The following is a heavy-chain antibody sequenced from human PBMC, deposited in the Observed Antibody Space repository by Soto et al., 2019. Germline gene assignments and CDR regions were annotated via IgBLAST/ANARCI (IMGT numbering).Heavy chain of an antibody. Sequence: QVQLVESGGGLVKPGGSLRLSCAASGFSFSDYYMSWVRQAPGKGLEWVSYISSISSYTNYADSVKGRFTISRDNAKNSVYLQMNSLRAEDTAVYYCAREWANYETLTGKLDYWGQGTQVTVSS. D-gene: IGHD3-9*01. CDR3: AREWANYETLTGKLDY. V-gene: IGHV3-11*06. CDR2: ISSISSYT. J-gene: IGHJ4*02. CDR1: GFSFSDYY.